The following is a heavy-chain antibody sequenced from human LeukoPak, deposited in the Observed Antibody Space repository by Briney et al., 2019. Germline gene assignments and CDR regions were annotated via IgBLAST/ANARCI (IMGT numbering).Heavy chain of an antibody. Sequence: SVKVSCKASGYTFTSYYMHWVRQAPGQGLEWMGGIIPIFGTANYAQKFQGRVTITADESTSTAYMELSSLRSEDTAVYYCARSYYDSSGYYVFFDYWGQGTLVTVSS. V-gene: IGHV1-69*13. CDR1: GYTFTSYY. CDR2: IIPIFGTA. J-gene: IGHJ4*02. D-gene: IGHD3-22*01. CDR3: ARSYYDSSGYYVFFDY.